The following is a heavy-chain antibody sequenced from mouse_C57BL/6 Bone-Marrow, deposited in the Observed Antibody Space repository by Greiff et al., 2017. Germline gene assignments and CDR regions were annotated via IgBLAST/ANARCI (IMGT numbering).Heavy chain of an antibody. J-gene: IGHJ2*01. D-gene: IGHD2-4*01. CDR2: IDPETGGT. Sequence: VQLQQSGAELVRPGASVTLSCKASGYTFTDYEMHWVKQTPVHGLEWIGAIDPETGGTAYNQKFKGKAILTADKSSSTAYMELRSLTSEDSAIYYCTRRDYDYDAYYFDYWGQGTTLTVSS. V-gene: IGHV1-15*01. CDR1: GYTFTDYE. CDR3: TRRDYDYDAYYFDY.